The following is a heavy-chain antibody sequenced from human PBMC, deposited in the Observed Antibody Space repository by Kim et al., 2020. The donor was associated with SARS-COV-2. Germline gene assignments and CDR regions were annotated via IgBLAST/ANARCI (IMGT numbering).Heavy chain of an antibody. Sequence: SGPTLVNPTETLTLTCTVSGFSLSNARMGVSWIRQPPGKALEWLAHIFSNDEKSYSTTLKSRLTISKDPSKSQVVLTMPNRDPVDTATYYCARLTRGWLPLAYYFDFWGQGTLVTVSS. CDR1: GFSLSNARMG. CDR3: ARLTRGWLPLAYYFDF. V-gene: IGHV2-26*01. CDR2: IFSNDEK. D-gene: IGHD5-12*01. J-gene: IGHJ4*02.